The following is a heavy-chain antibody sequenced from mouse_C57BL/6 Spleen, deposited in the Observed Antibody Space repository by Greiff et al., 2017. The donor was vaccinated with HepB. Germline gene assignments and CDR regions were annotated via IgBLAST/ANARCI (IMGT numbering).Heavy chain of an antibody. CDR1: GFSLSTFGMG. J-gene: IGHJ1*03. V-gene: IGHV8-8*01. D-gene: IGHD1-1*01. CDR3: ARIGATVVATDFDV. CDR2: IWWDDDK. Sequence: QVTLKESGPGILQPSQTLSLTCSFSGFSLSTFGMGVGWIRQPSGKGLEWLAHIWWDDDKYYNPALKSRLTISKDTSKNQVVLQSANVDTADTATYYCARIGATVVATDFDVWGTGTTVTVSS.